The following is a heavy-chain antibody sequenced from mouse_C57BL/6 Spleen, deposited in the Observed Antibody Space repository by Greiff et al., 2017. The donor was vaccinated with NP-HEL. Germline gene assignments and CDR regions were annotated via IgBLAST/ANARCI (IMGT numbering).Heavy chain of an antibody. CDR3: ASGDLLWPFAY. V-gene: IGHV5-17*01. CDR1: GFTFSDYG. Sequence: EVQGVESGGGLVKPGGSLKLSCAASGFTFSDYGMHWVRQAPEKGLEWVAYISSGSSTIYYADTVKGRFTISRDNAKNTLFLQMTSLRSEDTAMYYCASGDLLWPFAYWGQGTLVTVSA. CDR2: ISSGSSTI. J-gene: IGHJ3*01. D-gene: IGHD2-10*01.